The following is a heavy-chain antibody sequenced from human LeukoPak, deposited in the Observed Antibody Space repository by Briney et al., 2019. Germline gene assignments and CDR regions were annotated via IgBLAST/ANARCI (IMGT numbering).Heavy chain of an antibody. Sequence: SETLSLTCTVSGGSISSYYWSWIRQPPGKGLEWIGYIYYSGSTNYNPSLKSRVTISVDTSKNQFSLKLSSVTAADTAVYYCAREFYSYGYGAHFDYWGQGTLVTVSS. J-gene: IGHJ4*02. CDR2: IYYSGST. V-gene: IGHV4-59*01. D-gene: IGHD5-18*01. CDR1: GGSISSYY. CDR3: AREFYSYGYGAHFDY.